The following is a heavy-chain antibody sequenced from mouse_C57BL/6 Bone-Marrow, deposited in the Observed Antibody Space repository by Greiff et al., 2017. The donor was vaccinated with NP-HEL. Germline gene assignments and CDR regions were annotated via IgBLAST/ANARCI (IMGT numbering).Heavy chain of an antibody. D-gene: IGHD1-1*01. V-gene: IGHV6-3*01. Sequence: EVKVEESGGGLVQPGGSMKLSCVASGFTFSNYWMNWVRQSPEKGLEWVAQIRLKSDNYATHYAESLKGRFTISRTYSKSSVYLQMNNLRAEDTRIYYCTGSTYYYVSSVPGYAMDYWGQGTSVTVSS. J-gene: IGHJ4*01. CDR2: IRLKSDNYAT. CDR3: TGSTYYYVSSVPGYAMDY. CDR1: GFTFSNYW.